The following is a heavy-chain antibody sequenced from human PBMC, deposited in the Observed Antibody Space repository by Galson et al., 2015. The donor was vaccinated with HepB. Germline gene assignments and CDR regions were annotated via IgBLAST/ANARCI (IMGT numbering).Heavy chain of an antibody. Sequence: SVKVSCKASGYTFTSYAMNWVRQAPGQGLEWMGWINTNTGNPTYAQRFTGRFVFSLDTSVSTAYLQISSLKAEDTAVYYCARENFDSSGYQTLGDAFDIWGQGTMVTVSS. CDR1: GYTFTSYA. D-gene: IGHD3-22*01. CDR2: INTNTGNP. V-gene: IGHV7-4-1*02. CDR3: ARENFDSSGYQTLGDAFDI. J-gene: IGHJ3*02.